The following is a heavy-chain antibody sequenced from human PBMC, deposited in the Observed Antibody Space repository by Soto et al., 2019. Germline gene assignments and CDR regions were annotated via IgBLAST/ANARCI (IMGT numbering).Heavy chain of an antibody. CDR2: IYHSGST. J-gene: IGHJ6*02. Sequence: QVQLQESGPGLVKPSGTLSLTCAVSGGSISSSNWWSWVRQPPGKGLEWIGEIYHSGSTNYNPSLKSRVTISVDKSKSRFSLKLSSVTAAAAAVYYCAGDGTDDFWSGYYYEGDYYYGMDVWGQGTTVTVSS. D-gene: IGHD3-3*01. CDR3: AGDGTDDFWSGYYYEGDYYYGMDV. V-gene: IGHV4-4*02. CDR1: GGSISSSNW.